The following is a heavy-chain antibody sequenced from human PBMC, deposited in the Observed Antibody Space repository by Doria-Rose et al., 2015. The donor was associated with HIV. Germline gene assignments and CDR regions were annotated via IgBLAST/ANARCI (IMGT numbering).Heavy chain of an antibody. V-gene: IGHV2-26*01. J-gene: IGHJ4*02. CDR2: IFSDDER. CDR1: GVSLSSPGMG. Sequence: QESGPVLVKPTETLTLTCTVSGVSLSSPGMGVSWIRQPPGKALEWLANIFSDDERSYQTSLKSRLTISRVTSKSQVVLTMTDMDPVDTATYYCARIKSSRWYHKYYFDFWGQGTLVIVST. CDR3: ARIKSSRWYHKYYFDF. D-gene: IGHD6-13*01.